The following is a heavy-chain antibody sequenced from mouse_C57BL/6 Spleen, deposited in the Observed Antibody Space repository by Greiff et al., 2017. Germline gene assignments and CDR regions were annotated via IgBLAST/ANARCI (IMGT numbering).Heavy chain of an antibody. D-gene: IGHD1-1*01. CDR1: GYTFTSYW. CDR2: IHPNSGST. J-gene: IGHJ2*01. V-gene: IGHV1-64*01. CDR3: AGEFITTVVTRWY. Sequence: QVQLQQPGAELVKPGASVKLSCKASGYTFTSYWMHWVKQRPGQGLEWIGMIHPNSGSTNYNEKFKSKATLTVDKSSSTAYMQLSSLTSEDSAVYYCAGEFITTVVTRWYWGQGTTLTVSS.